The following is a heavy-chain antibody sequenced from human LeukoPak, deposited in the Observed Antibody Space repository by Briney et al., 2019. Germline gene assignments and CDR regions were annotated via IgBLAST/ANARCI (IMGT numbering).Heavy chain of an antibody. CDR3: ARGLNSGMTDY. J-gene: IGHJ4*02. CDR1: EDIFSSYT. V-gene: IGHV1-69*08. CDR2: IIPIIRQT. Sequence: SVKVSCKTSEDIFSSYTISWVRQVPGQGLQWMGRIIPIIRQTKYSQKFQGRVTITADKSTSTVYMDLSGLTSDDTALYFCARGLNSGMTDYWGQGTLVTVSS. D-gene: IGHD1-26*01.